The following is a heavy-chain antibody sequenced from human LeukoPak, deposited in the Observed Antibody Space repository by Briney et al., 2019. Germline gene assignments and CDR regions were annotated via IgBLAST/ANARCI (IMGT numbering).Heavy chain of an antibody. D-gene: IGHD3-22*01. CDR1: GAASNGYF. CDR3: ARSLYYFSDSRDTRKLFDH. V-gene: IGHV4-34*01. Sequence: SETLSLTCSIHGAASNGYFWSWIRQPPGQGLEWIGEVSHGGSTNYNPSLKSRVTISIDTSKNQFSLKLTSLTAADTAVYFCARSLYYFSDSRDTRKLFDHWGQGTLVAVSS. CDR2: VSHGGST. J-gene: IGHJ4*02.